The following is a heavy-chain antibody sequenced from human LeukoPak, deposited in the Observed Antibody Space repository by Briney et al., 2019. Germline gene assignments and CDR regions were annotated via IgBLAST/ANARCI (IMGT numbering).Heavy chain of an antibody. Sequence: ASVKVSCKASGYTFTSYGISWVRQAPGQGLEWMGWISAYNGNTNYAQKLQGRVTMTTETSTSTAYMELRSLRSDDTAVYYCARDYGRERNYWFDPWGQGTLVTVSS. CDR3: ARDYGRERNYWFDP. J-gene: IGHJ5*02. D-gene: IGHD1-1*01. V-gene: IGHV1-18*01. CDR2: ISAYNGNT. CDR1: GYTFTSYG.